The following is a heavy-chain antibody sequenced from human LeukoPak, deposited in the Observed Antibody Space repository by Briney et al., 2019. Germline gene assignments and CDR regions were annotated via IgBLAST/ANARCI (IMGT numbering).Heavy chain of an antibody. J-gene: IGHJ4*02. CDR2: ISHDGNNK. V-gene: IGHV3-30*18. D-gene: IGHD6-19*01. CDR3: AKDWGVAVIGGAIDS. Sequence: GGSLRLSCAVSGFTFSTYGMHWVRQAPGKGLEWVAVISHDGNNKKYAESVRGRLTISRDNSKNTLSLQMTSLRAEDTAVYYCAKDWGVAVIGGAIDSWGQGTLVTVSS. CDR1: GFTFSTYG.